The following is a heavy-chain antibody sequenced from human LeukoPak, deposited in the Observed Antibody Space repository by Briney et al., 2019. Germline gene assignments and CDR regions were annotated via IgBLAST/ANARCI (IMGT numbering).Heavy chain of an antibody. CDR2: VSGSGDVA. D-gene: IGHD5-24*01. Sequence: PGGSLRLSRAASGFTFTSHVMSWVRQAPGKGLEWVSVVSGSGDVAFYADSVKGRFTLSRDNSKNTLSLQMNSLRTEDTAIYYCARDLQFMDVWGKGTTVTVSS. CDR1: GFTFTSHV. CDR3: ARDLQFMDV. V-gene: IGHV3-23*01. J-gene: IGHJ6*03.